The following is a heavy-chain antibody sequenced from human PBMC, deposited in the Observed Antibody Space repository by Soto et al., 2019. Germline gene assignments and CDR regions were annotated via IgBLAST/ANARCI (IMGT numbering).Heavy chain of an antibody. D-gene: IGHD2-2*02. CDR1: GFTFSSYA. CDR2: ISGSGGST. V-gene: IGHV3-23*01. J-gene: IGHJ4*02. CDR3: AKTLELWGPAAIRATGGPMLVFDY. Sequence: PGGSLRLSCAASGFTFSSYAMSWVRQAPGKGLEWVSAISGSGGSTYYADSVKGRFTISRDNSKNTLYLQMNSLRAEDTAVYYCAKTLELWGPAAIRATGGPMLVFDYWGQGTLVTVSS.